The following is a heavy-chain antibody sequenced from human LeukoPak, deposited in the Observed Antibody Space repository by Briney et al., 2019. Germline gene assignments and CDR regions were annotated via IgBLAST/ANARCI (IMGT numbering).Heavy chain of an antibody. CDR1: GYSLTTYW. Sequence: GESLKISCKGSGYSLTTYWIGWVRQMPGKGLEWMGIIYPGDSDTRYSPSFQGQVTISADKSISTAYLQWGSLKASDTAMYYCARRIGYCSSTSCSPYYYYGMDVWGQGTPVTVSS. CDR2: IYPGDSDT. D-gene: IGHD2-2*01. CDR3: ARRIGYCSSTSCSPYYYYGMDV. V-gene: IGHV5-51*01. J-gene: IGHJ6*02.